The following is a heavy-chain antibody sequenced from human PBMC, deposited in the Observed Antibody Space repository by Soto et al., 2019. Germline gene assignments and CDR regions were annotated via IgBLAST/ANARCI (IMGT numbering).Heavy chain of an antibody. CDR1: RYNFVDNF. D-gene: IGHD2-21*01. CDR3: ARVYRGGDCRPGEWFYYYGMDV. Sequence: GASVKDSRKATRYNFVDNFIPSVRQASGHGLESLGLINPKGGDSRYAQKFQGRVTMTSNTFTPTVYMDLRRLTSDDTAVYYCARVYRGGDCRPGEWFYYYGMDVWGQGTTATDSS. CDR2: INPKGGDS. J-gene: IGHJ6*02. V-gene: IGHV1-46*01.